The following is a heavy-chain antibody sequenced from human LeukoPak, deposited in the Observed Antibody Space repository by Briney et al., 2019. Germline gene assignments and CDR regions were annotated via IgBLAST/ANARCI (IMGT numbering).Heavy chain of an antibody. CDR1: GYSISSGYY. CDR2: IYHSGST. V-gene: IGHV4-38-2*01. Sequence: SETLSLTCAVSGYSISSGYYWAWIRQPPGKGLEWIGSIYHSGSTYYNPSLKSRVTISVDTSKNQFSLKLSSVTAADTAVYYCAKANQNVLRFLEWLSAFDIWGQGTMVTASS. D-gene: IGHD3-3*01. J-gene: IGHJ3*02. CDR3: AKANQNVLRFLEWLSAFDI.